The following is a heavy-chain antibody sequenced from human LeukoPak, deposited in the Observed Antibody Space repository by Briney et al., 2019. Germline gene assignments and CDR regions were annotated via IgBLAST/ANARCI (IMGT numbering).Heavy chain of an antibody. CDR2: ISSDSSYT. V-gene: IGHV3-11*03. CDR3: ARHYGPGNYIDY. Sequence: GGFLRLSCAASGFTFSDYYMSWIRQAPGKGLEWISYISSDSSYTNYADSVRGRFTISRDNAKNSLYLQMNKLGAEDTAVFYCARHYGPGNYIDYWGQGTLVTVSS. J-gene: IGHJ4*02. CDR1: GFTFSDYY. D-gene: IGHD3-10*01.